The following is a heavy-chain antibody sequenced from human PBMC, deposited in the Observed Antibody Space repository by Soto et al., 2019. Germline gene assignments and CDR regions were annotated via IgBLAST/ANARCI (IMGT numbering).Heavy chain of an antibody. CDR1: GYTFTSYD. V-gene: IGHV1-8*01. J-gene: IGHJ5*02. D-gene: IGHD4-17*01. CDR3: AGGIQYGDLSRWFDP. Sequence: QVQLVQSGAEVKKPGASVKVSCKASGYTFTSYDINWVRQATGQGFEYLGWLNPNSGNTGYVKKFQGRVTMPRDTCRSTSYMELSSLRSGVTAVYYCAGGIQYGDLSRWFDPWGPGTLVTFSS. CDR2: LNPNSGNT.